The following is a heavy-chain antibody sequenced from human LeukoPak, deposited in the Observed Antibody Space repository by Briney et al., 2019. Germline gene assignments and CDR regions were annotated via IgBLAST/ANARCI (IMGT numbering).Heavy chain of an antibody. CDR2: IQYSGST. V-gene: IGHV4-59*08. D-gene: IGHD3-10*01. CDR3: ARYGGTYFDT. CDR1: GGSISPYY. Sequence: SETLSLTCTVSGGSISPYYWSWIRQPPGKGLEWIGYIQYSGSTSYNPSLKSRVTISVGTSKNQFSLKLSSVTAADSAVYSCARYGGTYFDTWGQGTMVTVSS. J-gene: IGHJ3*02.